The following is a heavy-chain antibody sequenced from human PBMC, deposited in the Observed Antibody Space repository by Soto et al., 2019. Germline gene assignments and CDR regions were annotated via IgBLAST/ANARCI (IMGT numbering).Heavy chain of an antibody. J-gene: IGHJ5*02. CDR2: IYYSGSS. D-gene: IGHD6-25*01. V-gene: IGHV4-59*01. Sequence: SETLSLTCTVSGGSISSYYWSWIRPPPGKGLEWIGYIYYSGSSNSNPSLNSRVTISVDTSKNQFSLKLSSVTAADTAVYYCARPHGGSSGWDNWFDPWGQGTLVTVSS. CDR1: GGSISSYY. CDR3: ARPHGGSSGWDNWFDP.